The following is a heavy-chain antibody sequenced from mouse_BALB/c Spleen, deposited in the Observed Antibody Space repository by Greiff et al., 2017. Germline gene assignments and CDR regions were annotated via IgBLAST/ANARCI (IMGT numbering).Heavy chain of an antibody. V-gene: IGHV5-6-5*01. CDR3: ARGEVRRGGIFDY. CDR1: GFTFSSYA. D-gene: IGHD2-14*01. CDR2: ISSGGST. Sequence: EVQLVESGGGLVKPGGSLKLSCAASGFTFSSYAMSWVRQTPEKRLEWVASISSGGSTYYPDSVKGRFTISRDNARNILYLQMSSLRSEDTAMYYCARGEVRRGGIFDYWGQGTTLTVSS. J-gene: IGHJ2*01.